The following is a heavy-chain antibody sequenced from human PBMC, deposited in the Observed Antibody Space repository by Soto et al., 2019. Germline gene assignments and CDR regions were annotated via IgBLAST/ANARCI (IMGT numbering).Heavy chain of an antibody. Sequence: GASVKVSCKASGYTFTSYGISWVQQAPGQGLEWMGWISAYNGNTNYAQKLQGRVTMTTDTSTSTAYMELRSLRSDDTAVYYCARDPARGDTAMVENYYYGMDVWGQGTTVTAP. J-gene: IGHJ6*02. CDR2: ISAYNGNT. CDR1: GYTFTSYG. CDR3: ARDPARGDTAMVENYYYGMDV. V-gene: IGHV1-18*01. D-gene: IGHD5-18*01.